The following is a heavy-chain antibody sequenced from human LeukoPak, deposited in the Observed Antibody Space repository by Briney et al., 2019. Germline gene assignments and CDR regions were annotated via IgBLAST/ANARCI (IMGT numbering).Heavy chain of an antibody. Sequence: PGRSLRLSCAASGFTFSSYGMHWVRLAPGKGLEWVAVISYDGSNKYYADSVKGRFTISRDNSKNMVYLQMNSLRAEDTAVYYCAKSNGVDRNGYNSDYFDYWGQGTLVTVSS. V-gene: IGHV3-30*18. CDR3: AKSNGVDRNGYNSDYFDY. D-gene: IGHD5-24*01. CDR1: GFTFSSYG. CDR2: ISYDGSNK. J-gene: IGHJ4*02.